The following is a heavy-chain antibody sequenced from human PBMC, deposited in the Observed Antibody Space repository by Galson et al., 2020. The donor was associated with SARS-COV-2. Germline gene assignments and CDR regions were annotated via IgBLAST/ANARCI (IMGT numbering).Heavy chain of an antibody. J-gene: IGHJ5*02. CDR3: ARGIGTSGGIYFDR. V-gene: IGHV3-11*06. CDR2: IRGKSTNI. D-gene: IGHD1-1*01. Sequence: GESLKLSCVASGFTFSDHYMSWIRQAPGKGLEWVAFIRGKSTNINHADSVKGRFSISRDNAKNSLYLQIKNLRVEDTGIYYCARGIGTSGGIYFDRWGQGIQVTVSS. CDR1: GFTFSDHY.